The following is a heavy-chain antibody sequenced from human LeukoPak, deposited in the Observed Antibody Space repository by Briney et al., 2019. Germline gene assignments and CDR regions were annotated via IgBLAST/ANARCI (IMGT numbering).Heavy chain of an antibody. D-gene: IGHD3-3*01. CDR3: TRVTLTGRFFFYYGMDV. CDR2: ISIDGSNE. J-gene: IGHJ6*02. V-gene: IGHV3-30-3*01. CDR1: GFTFSTYA. Sequence: GRSLRLSCAASGFTFSTYALHWVRQAPGKGLEWVAVISIDGSNEYCADSVKGRFTISRDNSKNTLYLQMNSLRAEDTAVYYCTRVTLTGRFFFYYGMDVWGQGTTVTVSS.